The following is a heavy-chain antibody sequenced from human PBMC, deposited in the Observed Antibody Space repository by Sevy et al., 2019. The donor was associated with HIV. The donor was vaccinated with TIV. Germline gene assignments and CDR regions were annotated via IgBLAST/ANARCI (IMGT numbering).Heavy chain of an antibody. CDR2: INQDGSEI. V-gene: IGHV3-7*04. J-gene: IGHJ6*02. CDR3: ARAMGV. Sequence: GGSLRLSCVGSGISISSHWMNWVRQSPGKGLEWVANINQDGSEIYYVDSVKGRLTISRENARNSGYLHMHSLRVKDSGVYYCARAMGVWGQRTTVTISS. CDR1: GISISSHW.